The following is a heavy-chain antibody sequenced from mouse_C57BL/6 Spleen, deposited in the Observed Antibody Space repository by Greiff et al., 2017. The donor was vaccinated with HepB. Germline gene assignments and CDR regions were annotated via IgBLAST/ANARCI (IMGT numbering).Heavy chain of an antibody. CDR2: ISYDGSN. CDR1: GYSITSGYY. D-gene: IGHD2-2*01. Sequence: EVKLMESGPGLVKPSQSLSLTCSVTGYSITSGYYWNWIRQFPGNKLEWMGYISYDGSNNYNPSLKNRISITRDTSKNQFFLKLNSVTTEDTATYYCARDGYPRYFDVWGTGTTVTVSS. V-gene: IGHV3-6*01. J-gene: IGHJ1*03. CDR3: ARDGYPRYFDV.